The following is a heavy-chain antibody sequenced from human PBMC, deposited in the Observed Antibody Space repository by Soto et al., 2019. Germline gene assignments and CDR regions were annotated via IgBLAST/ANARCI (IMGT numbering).Heavy chain of an antibody. D-gene: IGHD3-10*01. Sequence: PSETLSLTCTVSGGSISSYYCSWIRQPPWKGLEWIGYIYYSGNTNYNPSLKSRVTISVDTSKNQFSLKLSSVTAPDTAVYYCATQVLYRNGFYPFGQRTLVALSS. J-gene: IGHJ5*02. CDR1: GGSISSYY. CDR3: ATQVLYRNGFYP. V-gene: IGHV4-59*01. CDR2: IYYSGNT.